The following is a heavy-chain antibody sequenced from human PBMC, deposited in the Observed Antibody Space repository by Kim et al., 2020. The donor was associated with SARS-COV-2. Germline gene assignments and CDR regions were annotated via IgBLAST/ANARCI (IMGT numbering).Heavy chain of an antibody. CDR3: TREGDYYGMDV. CDR1: GFTFSGAG. J-gene: IGHJ6*02. V-gene: IGHV3-73*01. Sequence: GGSLRLSCITSGFTFSGAGMHWVRQASGKGLEWVGRIRSKVNNYATAYAASVKGRFTISRDDSKNMAYLQISGLKTEDTAVYYCTREGDYYGMDVWGQGTTVTDSS. CDR2: IRSKVNNYAT.